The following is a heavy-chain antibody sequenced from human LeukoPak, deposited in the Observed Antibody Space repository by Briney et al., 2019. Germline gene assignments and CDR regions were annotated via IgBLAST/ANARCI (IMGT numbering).Heavy chain of an antibody. Sequence: GGALRLSCAASGFTFSSYAMSWVRQAPGKGLEWVSAISGSGGSTYYADSVKGRFTISRDNSKNTLYLQMNSLRAEGTAVYYCARGAPDDYGDYYSDYWGQGTLVTVSS. J-gene: IGHJ4*02. CDR1: GFTFSSYA. D-gene: IGHD4-17*01. CDR2: ISGSGGST. CDR3: ARGAPDDYGDYYSDY. V-gene: IGHV3-23*01.